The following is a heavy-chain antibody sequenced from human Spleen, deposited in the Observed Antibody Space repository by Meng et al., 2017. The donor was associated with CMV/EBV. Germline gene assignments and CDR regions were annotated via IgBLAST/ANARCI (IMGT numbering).Heavy chain of an antibody. V-gene: IGHV3-11*01. CDR2: ISSSGSAT. CDR3: AKSQQWLVPPFDY. J-gene: IGHJ4*02. CDR1: GFTFSDYF. D-gene: IGHD6-19*01. Sequence: GGSLRLSCAASGFTFSDYFMSWIRQAPGKGLEWVSYISSSGSATYYEDSVRGRFTISRDNAKNSLFLQMNSLRAEDTAVYYCAKSQQWLVPPFDYWGQGTLVTVSS.